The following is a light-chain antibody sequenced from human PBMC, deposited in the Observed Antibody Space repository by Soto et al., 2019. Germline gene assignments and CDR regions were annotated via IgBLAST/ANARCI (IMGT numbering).Light chain of an antibody. CDR3: ETWDSNTRV. V-gene: IGLV4-60*02. CDR1: SGHSSYI. CDR2: LESSGSY. J-gene: IGLJ1*01. Sequence: QPVLTQSSSASASLGSSVKLTCTLSSGHSSYIIAWHQQQPGKAPRYLMKLESSGSYNKGSGVHDRFSGSRSGADRYLTSSNLQFEDEADYYCETWDSNTRVFGTGTKVTVL.